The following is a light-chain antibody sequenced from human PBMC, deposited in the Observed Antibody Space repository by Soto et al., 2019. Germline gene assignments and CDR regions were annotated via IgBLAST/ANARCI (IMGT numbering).Light chain of an antibody. CDR3: QQSYSTLNT. J-gene: IGKJ2*01. CDR1: QSISSY. CDR2: AAS. Sequence: DIRLTQSPSSLSASVGDRVTITCRASQSISSYLTWYQQKPGKAPNLLIYAASSLQSGVPSRFSGSGSGTDFTLTISSLQPEDFATYYCQQSYSTLNTFGQGTKLEIK. V-gene: IGKV1-39*01.